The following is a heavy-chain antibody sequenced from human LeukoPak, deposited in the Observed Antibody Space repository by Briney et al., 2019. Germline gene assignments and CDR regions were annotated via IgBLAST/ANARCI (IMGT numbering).Heavy chain of an antibody. CDR2: INHSGST. Sequence: SETLSLTCAVYGGSFSGYYWSWIRQPPGKGLEWIGEINHSGSTNYNPSLKSRVTISVDTSKNQFSLELSSVTAADTAVYYCARPRDFWSGYYGYWGQGTLVTVSS. V-gene: IGHV4-34*01. CDR3: ARPRDFWSGYYGY. D-gene: IGHD3-3*01. CDR1: GGSFSGYY. J-gene: IGHJ4*02.